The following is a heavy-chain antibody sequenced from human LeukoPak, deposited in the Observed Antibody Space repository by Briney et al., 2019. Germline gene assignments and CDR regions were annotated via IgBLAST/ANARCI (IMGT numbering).Heavy chain of an antibody. CDR1: GFTFSSYA. V-gene: IGHV3-30*04. Sequence: GGSLRLSCAASGFTFSSYAMHWVRQAPGKGLEWVAVISYDGSNKYYADSVKGRFTISRDNSKNTLYLQMNSLRAEDTAVYYCARAAQPYCSGGSCYFHYYYMDVWGKGTTVTVSS. J-gene: IGHJ6*03. CDR3: ARAAQPYCSGGSCYFHYYYMDV. D-gene: IGHD2-15*01. CDR2: ISYDGSNK.